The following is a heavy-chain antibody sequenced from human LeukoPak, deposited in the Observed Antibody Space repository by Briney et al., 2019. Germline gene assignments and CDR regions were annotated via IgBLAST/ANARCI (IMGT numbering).Heavy chain of an antibody. CDR1: GFTVSSNY. D-gene: IGHD2-8*01. CDR3: AKDRCSNGVGCYYYYMDV. V-gene: IGHV3-53*05. J-gene: IGHJ6*03. Sequence: GGSLRLSCAASGFTVSSNYMSWVRQAPGKGLEWVSVIYSGNNTYYADSVKGRFSISRDSSKNILYLQMNSLRAEDTAVYYCAKDRCSNGVGCYYYYMDVWGKGTTVTISS. CDR2: IYSGNNT.